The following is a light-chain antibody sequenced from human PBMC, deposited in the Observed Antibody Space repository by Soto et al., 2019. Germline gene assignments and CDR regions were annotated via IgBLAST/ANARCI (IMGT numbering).Light chain of an antibody. V-gene: IGKV3-20*01. CDR2: GTS. CDR1: QTVAYTS. Sequence: EIVLTQSPGILSLSPGARATLSCRASQTVAYTSLAWYQQRPGQAPRLLIYGTSTRATGTPDRFIGSGSGTAFTLTISRLAPEDFAVSSCRQYVTTPRTFGQGTKVE. J-gene: IGKJ1*01. CDR3: RQYVTTPRT.